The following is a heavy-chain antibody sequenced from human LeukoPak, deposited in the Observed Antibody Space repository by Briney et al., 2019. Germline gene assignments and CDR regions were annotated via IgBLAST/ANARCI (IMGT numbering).Heavy chain of an antibody. D-gene: IGHD6-13*01. V-gene: IGHV5-10-1*01. Sequence: GESLKISFQGSGYRFTNYWISWGRPIPGKGPGWMGTIDPSDSYTNYSPSFQGHVTISVDKSISTAYLQWSSLKASDTAIYYCAKAAASLDWFDPWGQGTLVIVSS. CDR2: IDPSDSYT. CDR3: AKAAASLDWFDP. J-gene: IGHJ5*02. CDR1: GYRFTNYW.